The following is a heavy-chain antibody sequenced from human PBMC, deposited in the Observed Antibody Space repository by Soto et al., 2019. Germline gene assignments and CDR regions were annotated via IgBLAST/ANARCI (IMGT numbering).Heavy chain of an antibody. CDR2: ISGSGGST. Sequence: EVQLLESGGGLVQPGGSLRLSCAASGFTFSSYAMSWVRQAPGKGLEWVSAISGSGGSTYYADSVKGRFTISRDNSKNTLYLQRNSLRAEDTAVYYCATSDTIFGVFTWFDPWGQGTLVTVSS. V-gene: IGHV3-23*01. CDR3: ATSDTIFGVFTWFDP. D-gene: IGHD3-3*01. CDR1: GFTFSSYA. J-gene: IGHJ5*02.